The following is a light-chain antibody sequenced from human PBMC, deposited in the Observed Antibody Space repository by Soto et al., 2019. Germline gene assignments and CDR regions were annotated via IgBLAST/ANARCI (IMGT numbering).Light chain of an antibody. CDR1: SSNIGEYY. CDR2: END. J-gene: IGLJ1*01. CDR3: GTWDSSLTTFV. Sequence: QSVLTQPPSVSAAPGQKVTMSCSGSSSNIGEYYVSWHQQLPGTAPKLLIYENDKRPSGIPDRFSSSKSGTSATLDITGLQTGDEADYYCGTWDSSLTTFVFGTGTKLTVL. V-gene: IGLV1-51*02.